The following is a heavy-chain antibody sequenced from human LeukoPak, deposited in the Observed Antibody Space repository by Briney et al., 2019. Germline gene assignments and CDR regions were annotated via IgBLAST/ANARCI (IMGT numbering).Heavy chain of an antibody. CDR1: GFTFSSYG. D-gene: IGHD1-26*01. CDR2: IRYDGSNK. Sequence: GGSLRLCCAASGFTFSSYGMHWVRQAPGKGLEWVAFIRYDGSNKYYADSVKGRFTISRDNSKNTLYLQMNSLRAEDTAVYYCAKDPGSYNYYYYMDVWGKGTTVTVSS. J-gene: IGHJ6*03. CDR3: AKDPGSYNYYYYMDV. V-gene: IGHV3-30*02.